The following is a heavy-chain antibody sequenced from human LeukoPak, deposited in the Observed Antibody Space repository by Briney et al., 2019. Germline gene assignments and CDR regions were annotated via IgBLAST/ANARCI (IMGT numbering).Heavy chain of an antibody. V-gene: IGHV3-74*01. CDR1: GFTFSSYW. CDR3: VKDSGWFHFDS. CDR2: IASDGSST. J-gene: IGHJ4*02. Sequence: GGSLRLSCAASGFTFSSYWMNWVRQAPGKGLVWVSRIASDGSSTTYADSVKGRFSISRDNAKNTLYLQMNSLRVEDTAVYYCVKDSGWFHFDSWGQGTLVTVSS. D-gene: IGHD6-19*01.